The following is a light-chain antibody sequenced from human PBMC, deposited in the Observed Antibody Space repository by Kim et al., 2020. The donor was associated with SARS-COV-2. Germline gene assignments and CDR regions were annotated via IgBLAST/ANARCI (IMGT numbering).Light chain of an antibody. CDR1: NIGSKS. CDR3: QVWDSSHDHPV. J-gene: IGLJ3*02. V-gene: IGLV3-21*03. CDR2: DDS. Sequence: APGKTARVTCGGNNIGSKSVHWYQQRPGQAPVLVIFDDSDRPSGIPERFSGSNSGNTATLTISRVEAGDEADFYCQVWDSSHDHPVFGGGTQLTVL.